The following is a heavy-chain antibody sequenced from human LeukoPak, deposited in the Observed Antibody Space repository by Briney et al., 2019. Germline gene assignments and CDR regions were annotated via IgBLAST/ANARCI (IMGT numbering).Heavy chain of an antibody. J-gene: IGHJ4*02. CDR2: IYWDDDK. D-gene: IGHD5-24*01. CDR1: GGSISSSSYY. V-gene: IGHV2-5*08. Sequence: TLSLTCTVSGGSISSSSYYWSWIRQPPGKALEWLALIYWDDDKRYSPSLKSRLTITKDTSKNQVILTMTNMDPVDTATYYCAHRHGAGDGYDYWGQGTLVTVSS. CDR3: AHRHGAGDGYDY.